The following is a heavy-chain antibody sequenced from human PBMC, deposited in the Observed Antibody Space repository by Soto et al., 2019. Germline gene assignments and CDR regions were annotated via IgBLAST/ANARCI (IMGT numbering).Heavy chain of an antibody. Sequence: QVQLQESGPGLVKPSETLSLTCTVSGGSISSYYWSWIRQPAGKGLEWIGRIYTSGSTNYNPSLKSRVTMSVDTSKYQFSLKLSSGTAADTAVYYCARLSKGLQWLAYFDYWGQGTLVTVSS. CDR3: ARLSKGLQWLAYFDY. D-gene: IGHD6-19*01. J-gene: IGHJ4*02. CDR1: GGSISSYY. CDR2: IYTSGST. V-gene: IGHV4-4*07.